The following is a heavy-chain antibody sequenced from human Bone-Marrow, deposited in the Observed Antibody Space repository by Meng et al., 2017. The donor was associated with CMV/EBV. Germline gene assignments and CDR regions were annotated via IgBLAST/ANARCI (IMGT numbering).Heavy chain of an antibody. Sequence: SETLSLTCTVSGGSISSGGYYWSWIRQHPGKGLEWIGYFYYSGSTYYNPSLKSRVIISVDTSKNQLSLKLSSVTAADTAVYFCARGWSYCSTTSCSNGDYYYYYGMDVWGQGTTVTVSS. V-gene: IGHV4-31*03. CDR3: ARGWSYCSTTSCSNGDYYYYYGMDV. CDR2: FYYSGST. J-gene: IGHJ6*02. CDR1: GGSISSGGYY. D-gene: IGHD2-2*01.